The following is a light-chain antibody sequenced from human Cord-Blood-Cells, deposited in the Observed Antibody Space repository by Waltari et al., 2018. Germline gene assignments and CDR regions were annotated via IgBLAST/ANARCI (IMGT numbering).Light chain of an antibody. V-gene: IGLV2-14*01. Sequence: QSALTQPASVSGSPGQSITISCTGTSSDVGGYNYVSWYQQHPGKAPKLTLYDVSNRPSGVSNRFSGSKSGNTASLTISGLQAEDEADYYCSSYTSSSTLVFGTGTKVTVL. CDR3: SSYTSSSTLV. CDR2: DVS. CDR1: SSDVGGYNY. J-gene: IGLJ1*01.